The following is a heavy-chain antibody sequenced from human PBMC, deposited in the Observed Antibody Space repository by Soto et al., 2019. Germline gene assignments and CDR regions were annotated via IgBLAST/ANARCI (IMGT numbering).Heavy chain of an antibody. CDR3: ARLVVVAPVDNV. D-gene: IGHD2-21*01. J-gene: IGHJ4*02. CDR1: GGSIAYNSYY. Sequence: SETLSLTCSVSGGSIAYNSYYCGWIRQAPGKGLEWVGGNFYTVTTYYSPSLKDRVSISVDTSKNSFSLNLTSVTAADTAVYFCARLVVVAPVDNVWAQGAMVTVSS. CDR2: NFYTVTT. V-gene: IGHV4-39*02.